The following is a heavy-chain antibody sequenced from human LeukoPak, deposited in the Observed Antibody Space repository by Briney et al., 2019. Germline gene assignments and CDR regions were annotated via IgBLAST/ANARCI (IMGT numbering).Heavy chain of an antibody. Sequence: SVKVSCKATGGTFGSYAISWVRQAPGQGLEWMGRIIPIFGIANYAQKFQGRVTITADKSTSTAYMELSSLRSEDTAVYYCARIAAAGTGTTRKDAFDIWGQGTMVTVSS. CDR1: GGTFGSYA. V-gene: IGHV1-69*04. CDR3: ARIAAAGTGTTRKDAFDI. D-gene: IGHD6-13*01. CDR2: IIPIFGIA. J-gene: IGHJ3*02.